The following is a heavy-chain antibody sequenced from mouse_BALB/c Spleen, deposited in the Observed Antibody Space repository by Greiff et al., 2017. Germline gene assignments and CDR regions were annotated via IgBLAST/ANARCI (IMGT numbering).Heavy chain of an antibody. CDR1: GFSLTGYG. V-gene: IGHV2-6-7*01. J-gene: IGHJ4*01. Sequence: VKLVESGPGLVAPSQSLSITCTVSGFSLTGYGVNWVRQPPGKGLEWLGMIWGDGSTDYNSALKSRLSISKDNSKSQVFLKMNSLQTDDTARYYCARDTDDDPDYYAMDYWGQGTSVTVSA. CDR2: IWGDGST. CDR3: ARDTDDDPDYYAMDY. D-gene: IGHD2-12*01.